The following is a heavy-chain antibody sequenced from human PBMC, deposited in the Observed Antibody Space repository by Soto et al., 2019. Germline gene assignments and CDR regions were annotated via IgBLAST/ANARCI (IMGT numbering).Heavy chain of an antibody. J-gene: IGHJ4*02. CDR3: AREPLDSSGWYDAGELDY. Sequence: GGSLRLSCAASGFTFSSYSMNWVRQAPGKGLEWVSYISSSSTIYYADSVKGRYTISRDNAKNSLYLQMNSLRAEDTAVYYCAREPLDSSGWYDAGELDYWGQGTLVTVSS. V-gene: IGHV3-48*01. CDR2: ISSSSTI. D-gene: IGHD6-19*01. CDR1: GFTFSSYS.